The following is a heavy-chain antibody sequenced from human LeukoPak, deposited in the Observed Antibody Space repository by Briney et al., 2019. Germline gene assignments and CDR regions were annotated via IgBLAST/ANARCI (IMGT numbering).Heavy chain of an antibody. J-gene: IGHJ6*03. CDR3: AKVTEQWSYYYLDV. CDR2: ISGSGGNT. Sequence: GGSLRLSCAASGFTFSSYAMSWVRQAPGKGLEWVSAISGSGGNTYFADSAKGRFTISRDNSKNTLYLQMNSLRAEDTAGYYCAKVTEQWSYYYLDVWCKGTTV. D-gene: IGHD6-19*01. V-gene: IGHV3-23*01. CDR1: GFTFSSYA.